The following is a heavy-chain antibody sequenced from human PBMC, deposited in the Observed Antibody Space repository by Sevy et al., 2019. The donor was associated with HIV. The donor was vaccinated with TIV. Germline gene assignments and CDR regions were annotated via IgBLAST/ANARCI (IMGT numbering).Heavy chain of an antibody. CDR2: IFHSGST. J-gene: IGHJ5*02. Sequence: SETLSLTCDVSGYSISSGYYWGWIRQPPGKGLEWIGSIFHSGSTYYNPSLKSRVTISVDTSKNQFSLKLSSVTAADTAVYFCARTPSSYDSSGRYYPWFDPWGQGTLVTVSS. D-gene: IGHD3-22*01. CDR3: ARTPSSYDSSGRYYPWFDP. CDR1: GYSISSGYY. V-gene: IGHV4-38-2*01.